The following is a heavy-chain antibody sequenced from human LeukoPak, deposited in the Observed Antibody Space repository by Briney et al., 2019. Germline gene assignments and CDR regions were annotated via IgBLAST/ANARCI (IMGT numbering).Heavy chain of an antibody. V-gene: IGHV3-23*01. D-gene: IGHD4-17*01. CDR3: ARGSVDGDYLFS. CDR2: ISGSGGST. J-gene: IGHJ5*02. CDR1: GFTFSIYA. Sequence: GGSLRLSCAASGFTFSIYAMSWVRQAPGKGLEWVSAISGSGGSTYYADSVKGRFTISRDNSKNTLYLQMNSLRAEDTAVYYCARGSVDGDYLFSWGQGTLVTVSS.